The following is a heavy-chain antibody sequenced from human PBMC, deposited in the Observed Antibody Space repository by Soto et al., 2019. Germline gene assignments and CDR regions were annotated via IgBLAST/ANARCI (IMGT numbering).Heavy chain of an antibody. D-gene: IGHD2-21*02. J-gene: IGHJ4*02. CDR2: IIPLFGTA. V-gene: IGHV1-69*06. CDR1: GGTFSSNT. Sequence: QVQLVQSGAEVKKPGSSVKISCKASGGTFSSNTINWVRQAAGQGLEWMGGIIPLFGTANYAEKFQGRVTITADKSTNTEYMELNSLRSEDTAGYFCASKAACGGDCYAFDSWGQGTLVTVSS. CDR3: ASKAACGGDCYAFDS.